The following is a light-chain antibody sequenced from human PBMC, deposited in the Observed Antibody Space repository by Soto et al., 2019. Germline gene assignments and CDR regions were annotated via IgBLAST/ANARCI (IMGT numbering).Light chain of an antibody. CDR2: DAS. Sequence: EIVLTQSPATLSLSPGERATLSCRASQSVSSYLAWYQQKPGQAPRLLIYDASNRATGIPARFSGSGSGTDFTFTISRLEPEDFAVYYCQQGSNWPPTFGQGTRLEIK. J-gene: IGKJ5*01. CDR1: QSVSSY. V-gene: IGKV3-11*01. CDR3: QQGSNWPPT.